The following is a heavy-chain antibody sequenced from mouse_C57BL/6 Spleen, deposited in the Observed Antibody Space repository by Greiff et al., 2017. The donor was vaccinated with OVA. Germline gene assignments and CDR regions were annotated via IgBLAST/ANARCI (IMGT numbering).Heavy chain of an antibody. CDR1: GFTFSDYG. V-gene: IGHV5-17*01. CDR3: ARPPVVDARDY. CDR2: ISSGSSTI. J-gene: IGHJ4*01. Sequence: EVQVVESGGGLVKPGGSLKLSCAASGFTFSDYGMHWVRQAPEKGLEWVAYISSGSSTIYYADTVKGRFTISRDNAKNTLFLQMTSLRSEDTAMYYCARPPVVDARDYWGQGTSVTVSS. D-gene: IGHD1-1*01.